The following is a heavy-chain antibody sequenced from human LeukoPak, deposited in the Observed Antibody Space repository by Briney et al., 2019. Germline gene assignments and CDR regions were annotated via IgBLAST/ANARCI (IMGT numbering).Heavy chain of an antibody. V-gene: IGHV5-51*01. Sequence: GESLKISCKGSGYSFSIYWIGWVRQMPGKGLEWMGIIYPGDSETRYSPSFQGQVTISADKSISTAYLQWSSLKASDTAMYHCARTWDIVDYWGQGTLVTVSS. D-gene: IGHD2-15*01. CDR3: ARTWDIVDY. CDR2: IYPGDSET. CDR1: GYSFSIYW. J-gene: IGHJ4*02.